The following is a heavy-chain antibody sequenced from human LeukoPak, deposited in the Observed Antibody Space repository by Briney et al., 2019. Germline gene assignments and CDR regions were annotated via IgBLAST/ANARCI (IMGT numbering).Heavy chain of an antibody. J-gene: IGHJ3*02. CDR3: ARGIAASSAFDI. Sequence: PGGSLRLSCAASGFTFSSYAMSWVRQAPGKGLEWVSYISSSGSTIYYADSVKGRFTISRDNAKNSLYLQMNSLRAEDTAVYYCARGIAASSAFDIWGQGTMVTVSS. D-gene: IGHD6-13*01. CDR2: ISSSGSTI. V-gene: IGHV3-48*04. CDR1: GFTFSSYA.